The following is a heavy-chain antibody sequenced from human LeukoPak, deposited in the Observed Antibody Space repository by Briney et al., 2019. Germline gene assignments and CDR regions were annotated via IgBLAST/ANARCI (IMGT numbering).Heavy chain of an antibody. D-gene: IGHD6-6*01. CDR3: ARLGSQLGDFDY. Sequence: SETLSLTCTVSGYSISRGYYWGWIRQPPGKGLEWIGSIYHSGSTYYNPSLKSRVTISVDTSKNQFSLKLSSVTAADTAVYYCARLGSQLGDFDYWGQGTLVTVSS. CDR2: IYHSGST. V-gene: IGHV4-38-2*02. CDR1: GYSISRGYY. J-gene: IGHJ4*02.